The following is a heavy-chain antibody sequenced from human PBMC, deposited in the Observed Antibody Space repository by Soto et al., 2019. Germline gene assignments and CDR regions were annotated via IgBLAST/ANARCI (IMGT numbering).Heavy chain of an antibody. D-gene: IGHD2-2*02. CDR2: ISPNSGDT. CDR1: GYIFTDYY. V-gene: IGHV1-2*06. J-gene: IGHJ4*02. Sequence: PSVKVSCKTSGYIFTDYYIHWVRQAPGQGLEWMGRISPNSGDTDFAQKFQGRVTLTRDTSRSTVYMEVSRLRSDDTAIFYCARDRYTSGSDYFDYWGQGSLVTVSS. CDR3: ARDRYTSGSDYFDY.